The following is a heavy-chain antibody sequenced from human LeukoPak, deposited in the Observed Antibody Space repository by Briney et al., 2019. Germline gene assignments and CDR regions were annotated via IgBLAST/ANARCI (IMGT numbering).Heavy chain of an antibody. J-gene: IGHJ5*02. CDR2: IYTSGST. Sequence: SETLSLTCTASGGSIRSYYWSWIRQPAGKGLEWIGRIYTSGSTNYNPSLKSRVTMSVDTSKNQFSLKLSSVTAADTAVYYCARDGPRNWFDPWGQGTLVTVSS. V-gene: IGHV4-4*07. CDR3: ARDGPRNWFDP. CDR1: GGSIRSYY.